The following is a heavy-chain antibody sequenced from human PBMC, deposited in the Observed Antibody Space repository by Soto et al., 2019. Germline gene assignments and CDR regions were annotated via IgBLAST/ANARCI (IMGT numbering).Heavy chain of an antibody. CDR1: GGSFSGYY. V-gene: IGHV4-34*01. Sequence: SETLSLTCAVYGGSFSGYYWSWIRQPPGKGLEWIGEINHSGSTNYNPSLKSRVTISVDTSKNQFSLKLSSVTAADTAVYYCARKHKEDIVVVPAAMGTRRPYYFDYWGQGTLVTVSS. CDR3: ARKHKEDIVVVPAAMGTRRPYYFDY. J-gene: IGHJ4*02. CDR2: INHSGST. D-gene: IGHD2-2*01.